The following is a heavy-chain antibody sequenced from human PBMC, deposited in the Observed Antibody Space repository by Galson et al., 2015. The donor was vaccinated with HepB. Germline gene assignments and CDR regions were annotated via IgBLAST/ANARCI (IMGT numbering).Heavy chain of an antibody. D-gene: IGHD6-13*01. Sequence: SLRLSCAASGFTFSSYGMHWVRQAPGKGLEWVAVIWYDGSNKYYADSVKVRFTISRDNSKNTLYLQMNSLRAEDTAVYYCARMSYSSRGLDYWGQGTLVTVSS. CDR2: IWYDGSNK. J-gene: IGHJ4*02. V-gene: IGHV3-33*01. CDR1: GFTFSSYG. CDR3: ARMSYSSRGLDY.